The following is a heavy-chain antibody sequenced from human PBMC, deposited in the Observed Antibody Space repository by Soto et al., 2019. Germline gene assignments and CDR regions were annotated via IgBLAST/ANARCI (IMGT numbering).Heavy chain of an antibody. CDR3: ARVDPGEVDDAFDI. CDR1: GGSISSYY. CDR2: IYYSGST. J-gene: IGHJ3*02. V-gene: IGHV4-59*01. Sequence: SETLSLTCPVSGGSISSYYWSWIRQPPGKGLEWIGYIYYSGSTNYNPSLKSRVTISVDTSKNQFSLKLSSVTAADTAVYYCARVDPGEVDDAFDIWGQGAMVTVSS. D-gene: IGHD2-15*01.